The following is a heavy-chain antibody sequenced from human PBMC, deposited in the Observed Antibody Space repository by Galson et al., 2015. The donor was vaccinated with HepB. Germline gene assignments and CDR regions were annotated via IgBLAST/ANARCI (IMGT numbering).Heavy chain of an antibody. D-gene: IGHD3-3*01. Sequence: SETLSLTCTVSGGSISSSSYYWGWIRQPPGKGLEWIGSIYYSGSTYYNPSLKSRVTISVDTSKNQFSLKLSSVTAADTAVYYCARHEVVLRFLEWSPDPGNWFDPWGQGTLVTVSS. CDR3: ARHEVVLRFLEWSPDPGNWFDP. V-gene: IGHV4-39*01. CDR1: GGSISSSSYY. CDR2: IYYSGST. J-gene: IGHJ5*02.